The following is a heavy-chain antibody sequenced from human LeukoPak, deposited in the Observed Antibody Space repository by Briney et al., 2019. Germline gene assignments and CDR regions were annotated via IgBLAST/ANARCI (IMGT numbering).Heavy chain of an antibody. V-gene: IGHV1-18*01. CDR2: ISAYNGNT. CDR1: GYTFTSYG. CDR3: AKTNYDSSGYYYEGGLNDAFDI. D-gene: IGHD3-22*01. J-gene: IGHJ3*02. Sequence: ASVKVSCKASGYTFTSYGISWVRQAPGQGLEWMGWISAYNGNTNYAQKFQGRVTITTDESTSTAYMELSSLRSEDTAVYYCAKTNYDSSGYYYEGGLNDAFDIWGQGTMVTVSS.